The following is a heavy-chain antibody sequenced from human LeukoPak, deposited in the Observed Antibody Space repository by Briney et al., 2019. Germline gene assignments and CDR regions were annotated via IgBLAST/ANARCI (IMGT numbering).Heavy chain of an antibody. CDR1: GFTFNRYW. D-gene: IGHD3-16*01. CDR2: IAQDGSEE. Sequence: GGSLGLSCAASGFTFNRYWMSWVRQAAGKGLEWVANIAQDGSEELYVDSVKGRFTISRDNAKNSVYLQMNSLRAEDTAVYYCARDATRGGDNDYWGQGTLVTVSS. CDR3: ARDATRGGDNDY. V-gene: IGHV3-7*01. J-gene: IGHJ4*02.